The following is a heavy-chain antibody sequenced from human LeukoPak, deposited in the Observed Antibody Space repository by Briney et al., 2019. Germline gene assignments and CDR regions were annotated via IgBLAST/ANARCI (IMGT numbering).Heavy chain of an antibody. CDR3: AKGPTYYDFWSGYY. V-gene: IGHV3-48*01. J-gene: IGHJ4*02. CDR2: ISSSTSTI. CDR1: GFTFSTYS. Sequence: PGGSLRLSCAASGFTFSTYSMNWVRQAPGKGLEWVSYISSSTSTIYYADSVKGRFTISRDNSKNTLYLQMNSLRAEDTAVYYCAKGPTYYDFWSGYYWGQGTLVTVSS. D-gene: IGHD3-3*01.